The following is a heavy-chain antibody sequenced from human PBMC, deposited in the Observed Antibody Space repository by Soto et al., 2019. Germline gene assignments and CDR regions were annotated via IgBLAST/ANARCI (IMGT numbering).Heavy chain of an antibody. V-gene: IGHV3-23*01. J-gene: IGHJ6*02. CDR3: AKDLHSSSWYQNYYYYYGMDV. D-gene: IGHD6-13*01. Sequence: GGSLRLSCAAPGFTFSSYAMSWVRQAPGKGLEWVSAISGSGGSTYYADSVKGRFTISRDNSKNTLYLKMNSLRAEDTAVYYCAKDLHSSSWYQNYYYYYGMDVWGQGTLVTVSS. CDR1: GFTFSSYA. CDR2: ISGSGGST.